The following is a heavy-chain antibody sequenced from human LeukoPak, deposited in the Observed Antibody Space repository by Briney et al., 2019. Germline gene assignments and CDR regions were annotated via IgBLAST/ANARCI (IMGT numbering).Heavy chain of an antibody. CDR2: IIPIFGTA. J-gene: IGHJ4*02. V-gene: IGHV1-69*13. Sequence: GASVKVSCKASGGTFSSYAISWVRQAPGQGLEWMGGIIPIFGTANYAQKFQGRVTITADESTGTAYMELSSLRSEDTAVYYCARDDEQQRAFDYWGQGTLVTVSS. D-gene: IGHD6-13*01. CDR1: GGTFSSYA. CDR3: ARDDEQQRAFDY.